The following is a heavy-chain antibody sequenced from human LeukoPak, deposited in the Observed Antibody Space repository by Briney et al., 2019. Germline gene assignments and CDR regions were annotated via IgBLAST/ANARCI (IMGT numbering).Heavy chain of an antibody. J-gene: IGHJ5*02. V-gene: IGHV3-7*03. CDR1: GFMFSSYW. CDR2: IKEDGSEK. CDR3: ARDPTYYESSGYYP. Sequence: GGSLRLSCAASGFMFSSYWMSWVRQAPGKGLEWVADIKEDGSEKSYVDSVKGRFTISRDNAKNSLYLQMNSLRAEDTALYHCARDPTYYESSGYYPRGQGILVTVSS. D-gene: IGHD3-22*01.